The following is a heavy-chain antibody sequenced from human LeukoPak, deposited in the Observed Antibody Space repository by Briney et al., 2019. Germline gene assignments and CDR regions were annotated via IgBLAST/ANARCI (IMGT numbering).Heavy chain of an antibody. J-gene: IGHJ4*02. CDR1: GGSISSSSYY. V-gene: IGHV4-39*07. CDR2: IYYSGST. D-gene: IGHD6-19*01. Sequence: SETLSLTCTVSGGSISSSSYYWGWIRQPPGKGLEWIGSIYYSGSTNYNPSLKSRVTISVDTSKNQFSLKLSSVTAADTAVYYCARTPSSGWWIFDYWGQGTLVTVSS. CDR3: ARTPSSGWWIFDY.